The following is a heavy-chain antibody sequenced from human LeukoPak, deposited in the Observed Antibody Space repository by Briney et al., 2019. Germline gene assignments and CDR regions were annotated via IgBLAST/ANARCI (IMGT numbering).Heavy chain of an antibody. CDR1: GFTFSSYS. J-gene: IGHJ4*02. CDR2: ISSSSSYI. V-gene: IGHV3-21*01. CDR3: ARAHTTVITHFDY. Sequence: PGGSLRLSCAASGFTFSSYSMNWVRQAPGKGLEWVSSISSSSSYIYYADSVKRRFTISRDNAKNSLYLQMNSLRAEDTAVYYCARAHTTVITHFDYWGQGTLVTVSS. D-gene: IGHD4-17*01.